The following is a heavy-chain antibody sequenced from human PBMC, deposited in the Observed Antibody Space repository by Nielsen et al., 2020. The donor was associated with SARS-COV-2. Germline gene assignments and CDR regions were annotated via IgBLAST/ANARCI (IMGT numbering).Heavy chain of an antibody. CDR2: IYDSGNT. CDR1: GGAISSYY. Sequence: SETLSLTCTVSGGAISSYYWTWIRQPPEKGLEWIAYIYDSGNTNYNPSLKSRVTISVDTSRNQFSLKLSSVTAADTAVYYCARGHTGYSSALTWGQGTLVTASS. V-gene: IGHV4-59*13. J-gene: IGHJ5*02. D-gene: IGHD6-19*01. CDR3: ARGHTGYSSALT.